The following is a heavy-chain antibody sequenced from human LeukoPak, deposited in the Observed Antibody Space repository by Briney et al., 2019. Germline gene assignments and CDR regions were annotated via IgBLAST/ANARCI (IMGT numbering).Heavy chain of an antibody. CDR3: ARVRRYDSSGDDAFDI. Sequence: PSETLSLTCTVSGGSISIYYWSWIRQPPGKGLEWIGYIYYSGSTNYNPSLKSRVTISVDTSKNQFSLKLSSVTAADTAVYYCARVRRYDSSGDDAFDIWGQGTMVTVSS. J-gene: IGHJ3*02. CDR1: GGSISIYY. V-gene: IGHV4-59*01. CDR2: IYYSGST. D-gene: IGHD3-22*01.